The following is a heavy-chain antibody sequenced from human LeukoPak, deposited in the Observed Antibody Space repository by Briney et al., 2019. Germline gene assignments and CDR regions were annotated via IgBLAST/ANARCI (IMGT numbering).Heavy chain of an antibody. CDR2: ISSSSTYI. J-gene: IGHJ1*01. CDR1: GFTFSSYS. Sequence: PGGSLRLSCAASGFTFSSYSMNWVRQAPGKGLEWVSSISSSSTYIYYADSVKGRFAIPRDSAKNSLYLQMNSLRAEDTAVYYCARDMNTVTTAYFHHWGQGTLVTVSS. CDR3: ARDMNTVTTAYFHH. D-gene: IGHD4-17*01. V-gene: IGHV3-21*01.